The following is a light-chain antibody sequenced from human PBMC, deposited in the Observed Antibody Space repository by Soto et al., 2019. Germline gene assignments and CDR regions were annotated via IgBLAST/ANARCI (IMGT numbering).Light chain of an antibody. CDR1: QTITRY. Sequence: DIQMTQSPSSLSASVGDRVTSTCRANQTITRYLNWYQQKPVTAPKLLIYAASRLQEGVQSRFRGSGSGTDFTLTISNLQPEDFAAYPCQKSFSFPVTFGQGTKLEIK. CDR2: AAS. V-gene: IGKV1-39*01. J-gene: IGKJ2*01. CDR3: QKSFSFPVT.